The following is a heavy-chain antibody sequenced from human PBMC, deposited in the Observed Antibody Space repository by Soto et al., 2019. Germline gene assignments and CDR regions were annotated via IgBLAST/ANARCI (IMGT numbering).Heavy chain of an antibody. CDR1: VGSISSHY. CDR3: ARRDYSTSSLGPFDY. V-gene: IGHV4-59*11. CDR2: VHYSGST. J-gene: IGHJ4*02. Sequence: SETLSLTCVVSVGSISSHYWSWIRQPPGSGLEWIGFVHYSGSTNYSPCLKSRVTMSLDTPKNQFSLNLSSVTAADTAFYFCARRDYSTSSLGPFDYWGQGILVTVSS. D-gene: IGHD6-6*01.